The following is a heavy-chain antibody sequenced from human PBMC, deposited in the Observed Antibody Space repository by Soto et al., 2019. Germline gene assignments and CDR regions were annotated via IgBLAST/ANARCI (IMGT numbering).Heavy chain of an antibody. J-gene: IGHJ4*02. CDR1: GFTFSSYG. Sequence: PGGSLRLSCAASGFTFSSYGMHWVRQAPGKGLEWGAIIGYDGSDKDYADSVKGRFTIYRDNSKNTLFLQMNSLRAEDTAVYYCARDSSGKFDFWGQGTLVTVSS. CDR2: IGYDGSDK. D-gene: IGHD6-19*01. CDR3: ARDSSGKFDF. V-gene: IGHV3-33*01.